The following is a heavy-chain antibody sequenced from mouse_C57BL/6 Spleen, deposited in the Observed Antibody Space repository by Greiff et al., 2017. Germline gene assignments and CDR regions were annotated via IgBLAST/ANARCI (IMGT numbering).Heavy chain of an antibody. D-gene: IGHD3-1*01. CDR1: GYTFTSYW. Sequence: QVQLQQPGTELVKPGASVKLSCKASGYTFTSYWMHWVKQRPGQGLEWIGKINPSNGGTNYNEKFKSKATLTVDKSSSTAYMQLSSLTSEDSAVXYCARWVSGYCCDYWGQGTTLTVSS. V-gene: IGHV1-53*01. CDR3: ARWVSGYCCDY. J-gene: IGHJ2*01. CDR2: INPSNGGT.